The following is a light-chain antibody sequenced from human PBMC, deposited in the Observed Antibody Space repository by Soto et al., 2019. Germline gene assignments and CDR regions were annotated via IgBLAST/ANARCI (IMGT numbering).Light chain of an antibody. CDR2: DNN. J-gene: IGLJ3*02. CDR1: SPNIGSNY. Sequence: QSVLTQPPSVSGTPGQRVTISCSGSSPNIGSNYVYWYHQLPGTAPKLLIYDNNQRPSGVPDRFFGSKSGTSASLAISGLQPDDESHYYCAAWDDSLNGLVFGGGTKLTVL. V-gene: IGLV1-44*01. CDR3: AAWDDSLNGLV.